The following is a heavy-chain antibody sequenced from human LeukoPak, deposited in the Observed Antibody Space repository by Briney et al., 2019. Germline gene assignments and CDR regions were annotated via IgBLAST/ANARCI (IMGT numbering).Heavy chain of an antibody. Sequence: ASVKVSCKASGYTFTSYYMHWVRQAPGQGLEWMGIINPSGGSTSYAQKFQGRVTMTRDTSTSTVYMELSSLRSEDTAVYYCARGPGIAAAGVFYYGMDVWGQGTTVTVSS. V-gene: IGHV1-46*01. J-gene: IGHJ6*02. CDR3: ARGPGIAAAGVFYYGMDV. CDR2: INPSGGST. D-gene: IGHD6-13*01. CDR1: GYTFTSYY.